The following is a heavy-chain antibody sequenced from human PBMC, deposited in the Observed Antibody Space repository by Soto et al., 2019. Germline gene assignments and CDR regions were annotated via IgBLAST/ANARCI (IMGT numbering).Heavy chain of an antibody. CDR1: CGSISSGGFY. D-gene: IGHD3-22*01. CDR2: IYYSGST. V-gene: IGHV4-31*03. J-gene: IGHJ4*02. CDR3: ARFGYSTNIGIDY. Sequence: ASGDLSPHCPVSCGSISSGGFYWSWVRQHPGKGLEWIGYIYYSGSTYYNPSLKSRVTISVDTSKNQFSLKLSSVTAADTAVYYCARFGYSTNIGIDYWGQGTLVTVSS.